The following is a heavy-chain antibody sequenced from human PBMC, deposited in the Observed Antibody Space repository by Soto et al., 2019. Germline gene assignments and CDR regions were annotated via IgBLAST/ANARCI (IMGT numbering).Heavy chain of an antibody. D-gene: IGHD5-18*01. CDR1: GGSINSRGLY. Sequence: QLQLQESGPGLVKPSETLSLTCTVSGGSINSRGLYWDWIRHPPGRGLEWIGSVSYSGGSSSNPSSCRIRGTMSVDTSENHFSLKLTSVTAADSAVYYCASHSGDRGSGYGHLTFDYYYYGLDVWGPGTAVSVSS. CDR2: VSYSGGS. CDR3: ASHSGDRGSGYGHLTFDYYYYGLDV. V-gene: IGHV4-39*01. J-gene: IGHJ6*02.